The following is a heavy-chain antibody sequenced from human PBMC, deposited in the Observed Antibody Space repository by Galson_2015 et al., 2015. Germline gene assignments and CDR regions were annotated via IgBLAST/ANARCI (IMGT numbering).Heavy chain of an antibody. J-gene: IGHJ2*01. Sequence: TLSLTCSVSGGSITSVNWWTWVRQAPGKGLEWIGEVYHTGKTNYNPSLKSRVTISVDTSSHQFSLMLNSVTAADTAVYYCASPGALAATFAWSDWYSDVWGRGTLVIVSS. D-gene: IGHD6-19*01. V-gene: IGHV4-4*02. CDR2: VYHTGKT. CDR3: ASPGALAATFAWSDWYSDV. CDR1: GGSITSVNW.